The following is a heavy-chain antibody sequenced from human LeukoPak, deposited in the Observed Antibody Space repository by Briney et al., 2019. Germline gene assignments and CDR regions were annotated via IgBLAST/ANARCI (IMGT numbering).Heavy chain of an antibody. Sequence: GGSLRLSCTASGFTFDDYAMHWVRQAPGKGLEWVSLISGDGGSTYYADSVKGRFTISRDNSKNSLYLQMNSLRTEDTALYYCSAPVASADWGQGTLVTVSS. CDR3: SAPVASAD. V-gene: IGHV3-43*02. D-gene: IGHD6-19*01. J-gene: IGHJ4*02. CDR2: ISGDGGST. CDR1: GFTFDDYA.